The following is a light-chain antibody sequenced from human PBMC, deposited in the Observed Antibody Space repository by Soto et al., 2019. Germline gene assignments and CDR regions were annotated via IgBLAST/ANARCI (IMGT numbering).Light chain of an antibody. V-gene: IGLV2-14*01. Sequence: QSALTQPASVSGSPGQSITISCSGTISDFVLYNYVSWYQQHPGKAPKLMIYGVNNRPSGVSNRFSGSKSGNTASLTISGLQADDEADYYGSAYTSSSALQVFGTGTKLTVL. CDR1: ISDFVLYNY. CDR3: SAYTSSSALQV. J-gene: IGLJ1*01. CDR2: GVN.